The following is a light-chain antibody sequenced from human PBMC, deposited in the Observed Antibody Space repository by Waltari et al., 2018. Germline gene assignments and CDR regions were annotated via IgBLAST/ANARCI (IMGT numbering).Light chain of an antibody. CDR1: QNVLYSSNNRNY. CDR3: QQYYSSPWA. V-gene: IGKV4-1*01. CDR2: WAS. Sequence: DIVMTQSPDSLAVSLGERATINCKSSQNVLYSSNNRNYLAWYQQRPGQPPKLLIYWASTRESGVPDRFSGSGSGTDFTLTIRSLQAEDVAVYYCQQYYSSPWAFGQGTKVEI. J-gene: IGKJ1*01.